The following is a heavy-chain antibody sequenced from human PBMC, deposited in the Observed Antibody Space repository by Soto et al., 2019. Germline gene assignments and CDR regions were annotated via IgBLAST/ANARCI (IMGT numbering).Heavy chain of an antibody. CDR1: GGSINKYY. CDR2: IYYSGNT. V-gene: IGHV4-59*01. CDR3: ARSTGQEFDP. Sequence: SETLSLTCTESGGSINKYYWSWIRQPPGKGLEWIGHIYYSGNTNYNPSLKSRVTISVDTSKNQFSLELSSVTAADTAVYYCARSTGQEFDPWGQGTLVSVSS. J-gene: IGHJ5*02.